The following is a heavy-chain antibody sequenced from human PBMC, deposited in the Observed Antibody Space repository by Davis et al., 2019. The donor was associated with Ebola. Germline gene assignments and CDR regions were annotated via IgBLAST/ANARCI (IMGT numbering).Heavy chain of an antibody. CDR2: IIPILGIA. CDR3: ARDSSDCTGGVCTALFDH. D-gene: IGHD2-8*02. Sequence: SVKVSCKASGGTFSSYAISWVRQAPGQGLEWMGGIIPILGIANYAQKFQGRVTITADKSTSTAYMELSSLRSDDTAVYYCARDSSDCTGGVCTALFDHWGQGTLVTVSS. V-gene: IGHV1-69*10. J-gene: IGHJ4*02. CDR1: GGTFSSYA.